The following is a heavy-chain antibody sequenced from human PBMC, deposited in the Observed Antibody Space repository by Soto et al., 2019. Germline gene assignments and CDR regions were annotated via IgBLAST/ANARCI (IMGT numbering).Heavy chain of an antibody. V-gene: IGHV1-69*05. CDR1: GGTFSSYA. Sequence: GASVKVSCKASGGTFSSYAISWVRQAPGQGLEWMGGIIPIFGSTSYAQKFQGRVTMTRDTSTSTVYMELSSLRSEDTAVYYCARADYGGNSDWFDPWGQGTLVTVSS. J-gene: IGHJ5*02. CDR3: ARADYGGNSDWFDP. D-gene: IGHD4-17*01. CDR2: IIPIFGST.